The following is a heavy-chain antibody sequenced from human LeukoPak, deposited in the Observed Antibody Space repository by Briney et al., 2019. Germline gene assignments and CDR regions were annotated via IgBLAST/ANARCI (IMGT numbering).Heavy chain of an antibody. CDR1: GGSFSGYY. V-gene: IGHV4-34*01. CDR2: IKHSGST. J-gene: IGHJ4*02. CDR3: ARVTMVRGVINFDY. Sequence: PSGTLSLTCAVYGGSFSGYYWSWIRQPPGKGLEWIGEIKHSGSTNYNPSPKSRVTISVDTSKNQFSLKLTSVTAADTAVYYCARVTMVRGVINFDYWGQGTLVTVSS. D-gene: IGHD3-10*01.